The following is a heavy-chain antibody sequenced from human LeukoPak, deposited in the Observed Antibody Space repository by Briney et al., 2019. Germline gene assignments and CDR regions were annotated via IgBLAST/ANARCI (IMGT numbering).Heavy chain of an antibody. CDR2: ISYDGSNK. CDR3: ARGTRVAAPQLYY. J-gene: IGHJ4*02. CDR1: GFTFNNAW. Sequence: GGSLRLSCAASGFTFNNAWMSWVRQAPGKGLEWVAVISYDGSNKYYADSVKGRFTISRDNSKNTLYLQMNSLRAEDTAVYYCARGTRVAAPQLYYWGQGTLVTVSS. V-gene: IGHV3-30-3*01. D-gene: IGHD6-6*01.